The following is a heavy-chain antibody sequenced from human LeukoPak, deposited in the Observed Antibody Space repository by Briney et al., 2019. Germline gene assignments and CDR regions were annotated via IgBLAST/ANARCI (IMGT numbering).Heavy chain of an antibody. V-gene: IGHV3-7*01. J-gene: IGHJ6*02. CDR1: GFTFSSYW. D-gene: IGHD3-22*01. CDR2: IKQDGSEK. Sequence: PGGSLRVSCAASGFTFSSYWMSWVRQAPGKGLEWVANIKQDGSEKYYVDSVKGRFTISRDNAKNSLYLQMNSLRAEDTAVYYCARLIVVVITTRPYGMDVWGQGTTVTVSS. CDR3: ARLIVVVITTRPYGMDV.